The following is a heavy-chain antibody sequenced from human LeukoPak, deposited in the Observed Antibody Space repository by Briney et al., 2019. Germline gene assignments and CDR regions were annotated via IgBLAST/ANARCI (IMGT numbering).Heavy chain of an antibody. CDR1: GFTFSNHW. CDR2: IEQDGSDI. V-gene: IGHV3-7*01. CDR3: ARVTPWGYFDY. D-gene: IGHD1-26*01. J-gene: IGHJ4*02. Sequence: GGSLRLSCAASGFTFSNHWMTWFRQAPGKGLERVASIEQDGSDIHYVDSVKGRFTISRDNAKNSVYLQMNSLRVEDTAVYYCARVTPWGYFDYWGQGTLVTVSS.